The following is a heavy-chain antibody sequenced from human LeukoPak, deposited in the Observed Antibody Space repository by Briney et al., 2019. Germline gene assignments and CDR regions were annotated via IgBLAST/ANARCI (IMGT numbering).Heavy chain of an antibody. Sequence: MPGGSLRLSCAASGFTFSNDWMNWVRQAPGKGLEWVGRIKSKIDGGATDYAAPVKGRFTISRDDSKNTLYLQMNSLRAEDTAVYYCAREGTNAFDIWGQGTMVTVSS. CDR1: GFTFSNDW. D-gene: IGHD2-2*01. V-gene: IGHV3-15*07. CDR3: AREGTNAFDI. J-gene: IGHJ3*02. CDR2: IKSKIDGGAT.